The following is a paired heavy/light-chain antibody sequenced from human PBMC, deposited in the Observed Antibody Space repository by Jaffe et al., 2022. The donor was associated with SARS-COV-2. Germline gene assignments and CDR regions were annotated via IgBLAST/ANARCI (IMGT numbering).Light chain of an antibody. J-gene: IGKJ1*01. V-gene: IGKV3-11*01. CDR1: QSISSY. CDR2: GAS. Sequence: EIVLTQSPATLSLSPGERATLSCRASQSISSYLVWYQQRLGQAPRLLIYGASNRATGVPARFSGSGSGTDFTLTISSLEPEDFAVYYCHQRSNWLWTFGQGTKVELK. CDR3: HQRSNWLWT.
Heavy chain of an antibody. V-gene: IGHV5-51*01. J-gene: IGHJ4*02. Sequence: EVQLVQSGTEVKKPGESLKISCKASGYSFNTYWIGWARQVPGKGLEWMAIVHPGDSDTRYSPSFQGQVTVSADKSITTAYLQWSSLEASDTAMYYCGRPGGMSSGDSDYWGQGTLVTVSS. CDR2: VHPGDSDT. D-gene: IGHD3-10*01. CDR1: GYSFNTYW. CDR3: GRPGGMSSGDSDY.